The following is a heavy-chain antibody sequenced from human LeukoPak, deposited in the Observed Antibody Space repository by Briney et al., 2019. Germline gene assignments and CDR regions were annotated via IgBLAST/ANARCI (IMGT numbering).Heavy chain of an antibody. J-gene: IGHJ4*02. D-gene: IGHD1-26*01. V-gene: IGHV3-74*01. CDR2: INTDGSST. CDR3: AMGSPDESLDY. CDR1: GFTFSSYW. Sequence: QPGGSLRLSCAASGFTFSSYWMHWVRQAPGKGLVWVSRINTDGSSTRYADSVKGRFTISRDNAKNTLYLQMNSLRAEDTAVYYCAMGSPDESLDYWGQGILVTVSS.